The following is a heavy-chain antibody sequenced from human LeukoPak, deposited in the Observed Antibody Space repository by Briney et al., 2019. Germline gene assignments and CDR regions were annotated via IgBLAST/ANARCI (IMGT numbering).Heavy chain of an antibody. J-gene: IGHJ4*02. Sequence: PGGSLRLSCAASGFTFSDYYMSWIRQAPGKGLEWVSSISSSSIYIYYADSVKGRLTISRDNAKKSLYLQMNSLRAEDTAVYYCARVAAADTAMMNFDHWGQGTLVTVSS. CDR3: ARVAAADTAMMNFDH. CDR2: ISSSSIYI. CDR1: GFTFSDYY. D-gene: IGHD5-18*01. V-gene: IGHV3-11*05.